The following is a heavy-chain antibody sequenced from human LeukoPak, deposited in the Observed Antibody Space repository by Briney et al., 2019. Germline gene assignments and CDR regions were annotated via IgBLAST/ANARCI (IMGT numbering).Heavy chain of an antibody. CDR1: GFTFNNYA. CDR2: ISGSGGNT. Sequence: GGSLRLSCAASGFTFNNYAMNWVRQAPGKGLEWVSSISGSGGNTYYADSVKGRFTISRDNSKNTLSLQMNSLRAEDTAVYYCAKSALGSRRSGAFDIWGQGTMVTVSS. V-gene: IGHV3-23*01. J-gene: IGHJ3*02. D-gene: IGHD3-10*01. CDR3: AKSALGSRRSGAFDI.